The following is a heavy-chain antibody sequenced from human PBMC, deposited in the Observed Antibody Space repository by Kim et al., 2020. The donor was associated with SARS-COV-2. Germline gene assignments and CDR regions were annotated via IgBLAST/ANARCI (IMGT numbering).Heavy chain of an antibody. V-gene: IGHV4-4*07. CDR1: GGSISSYY. CDR3: ARETASGIAAAGPFDY. D-gene: IGHD6-13*01. J-gene: IGHJ4*02. Sequence: SETLSLTCTVSGGSISSYYWSWIRQPAGKGLEWIGRIYTSGSTNYNPSLKSRVTMSVDTSKNQFSLKLSSVTAADTAVYYCARETASGIAAAGPFDYWGQSTLVTVS. CDR2: IYTSGST.